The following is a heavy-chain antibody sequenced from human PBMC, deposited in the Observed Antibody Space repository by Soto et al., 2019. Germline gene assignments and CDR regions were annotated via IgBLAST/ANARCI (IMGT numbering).Heavy chain of an antibody. CDR1: GFIFTDYS. D-gene: IGHD5-12*01. CDR3: ARDPQRRDGYNFDS. CDR2: ITTGGETT. Sequence: PGGSLRLFCVASGFIFTDYSMTWIRQAPGKGLEWVSYITTGGETTLYADSVKGRFTISRDNAKKALSLEMNSLRVDDTAVYYCARDPQRRDGYNFDSWGPGTLVTVSS. J-gene: IGHJ4*02. V-gene: IGHV3-11*01.